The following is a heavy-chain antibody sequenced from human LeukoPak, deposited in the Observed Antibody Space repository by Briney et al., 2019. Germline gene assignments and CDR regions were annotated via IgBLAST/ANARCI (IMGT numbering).Heavy chain of an antibody. D-gene: IGHD5-24*01. CDR2: IGGSGGST. CDR1: GFTFSSYA. J-gene: IGHJ3*02. Sequence: GGSLRLSCAASGFTFSSYAMSWVRQAPGKGLEWVSAIGGSGGSTHYADSVKGRFTISRDNSKNTLYLQMNSLRAEDTAVYYCHREMATNFAFDIWGQGTMVTVSS. CDR3: HREMATNFAFDI. V-gene: IGHV3-23*01.